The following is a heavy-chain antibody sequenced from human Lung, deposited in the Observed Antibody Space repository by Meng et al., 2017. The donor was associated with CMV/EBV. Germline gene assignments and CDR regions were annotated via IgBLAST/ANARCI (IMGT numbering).Heavy chain of an antibody. J-gene: IGHJ4*02. V-gene: IGHV4-4*07. Sequence: QEQLRGPGPSLVKPSETLSVTCIVSSDSITNYFWSWVRQPAGKGLEWIGRLYPDGSTDYNPSLNSRLTLSLDTSKIRFSLKLRSVTAADTAIYYCARTPVRFCNTHMCYAFDYWGQGALVTVSS. CDR1: SDSITNYF. CDR2: LYPDGST. CDR3: ARTPVRFCNTHMCYAFDY. D-gene: IGHD2-2*01.